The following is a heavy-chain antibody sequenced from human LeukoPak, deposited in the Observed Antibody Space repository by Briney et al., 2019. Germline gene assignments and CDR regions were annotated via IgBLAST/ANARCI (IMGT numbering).Heavy chain of an antibody. D-gene: IGHD1-7*01. CDR1: GFTFSSYG. CDR3: ARVRATRYNWNYDAFDI. CDR2: ISSSSSYI. J-gene: IGHJ3*02. V-gene: IGHV3-21*01. Sequence: GGSLRLSCAASGFTFSSYGMHWVRQAPGKGLEWVPSISSSSSYIYYADSVKGRFTISRDNAKNSLYLQMNSLRAEDTAVYYCARVRATRYNWNYDAFDIWGQGTMVTVSS.